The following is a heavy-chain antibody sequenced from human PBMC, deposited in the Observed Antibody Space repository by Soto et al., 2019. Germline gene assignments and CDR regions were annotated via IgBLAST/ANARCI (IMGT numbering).Heavy chain of an antibody. D-gene: IGHD1-1*01. J-gene: IGHJ4*02. CDR2: ISAHNGNT. CDR1: GYDFITYG. V-gene: IGHV1-18*01. CDR3: ARGRYGDY. Sequence: QVHLVQCGAEVKKPGASVKVSCKGSGYDFITYGITWVRQAPGQGLERMAWISAHNGNTDYVQKLQGRGTVTRDTSTSTAYMELRSLRSDAPAMYYCARGRYGDYWGQGALFTVSS.